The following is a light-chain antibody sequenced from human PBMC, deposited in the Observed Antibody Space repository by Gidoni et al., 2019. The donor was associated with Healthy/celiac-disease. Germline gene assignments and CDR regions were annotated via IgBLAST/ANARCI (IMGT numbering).Light chain of an antibody. Sequence: QSALTQPPSASGSPGQSVTISCTGTSNDVGYYNYVSWYQQHPGKAPKIMIYEVSKRPSGVPDRCSGSKSGNTASLTVSGLQAEDEADYYCSSYAGSNNLGLFGGGTKLTVL. V-gene: IGLV2-8*01. CDR1: SNDVGYYNY. CDR3: SSYAGSNNLGL. CDR2: EVS. J-gene: IGLJ3*02.